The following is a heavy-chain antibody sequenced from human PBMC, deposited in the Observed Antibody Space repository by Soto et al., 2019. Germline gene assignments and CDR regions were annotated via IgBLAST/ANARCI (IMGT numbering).Heavy chain of an antibody. V-gene: IGHV1-2*04. J-gene: IGHJ4*02. D-gene: IGHD5-12*01. Sequence: QVQLVQSGAEVKKPGASVKVSCKASGYTFTGYYMHWVRQAPGQGLEWMGWINPNSGGTNYAQKFQGWVTMTRDTSISTAYMELSRLRSDATAVYYCARGYSGYDYRAAYFDYWGQGTLVTVSS. CDR2: INPNSGGT. CDR1: GYTFTGYY. CDR3: ARGYSGYDYRAAYFDY.